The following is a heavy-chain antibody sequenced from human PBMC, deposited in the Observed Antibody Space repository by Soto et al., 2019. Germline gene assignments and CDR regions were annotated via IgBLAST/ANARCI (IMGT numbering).Heavy chain of an antibody. CDR1: GGTFSSYA. V-gene: IGHV1-69*13. J-gene: IGHJ6*02. D-gene: IGHD5-12*01. CDR2: IIPIFGTA. CDR3: ARVDSGYSGYEDSDDYYYYYGMDV. Sequence: ASVKVSCKASGGTFSSYAISWVRQAPGQGLEWMGGIIPIFGTANYAQKFQGRVTITADESTSTAYMELSSLRSEDTAVYYCARVDSGYSGYEDSDDYYYYYGMDVWGQGTTVTVSS.